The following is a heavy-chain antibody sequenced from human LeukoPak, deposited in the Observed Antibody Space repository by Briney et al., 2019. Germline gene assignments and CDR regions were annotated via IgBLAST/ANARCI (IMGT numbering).Heavy chain of an antibody. D-gene: IGHD5-12*01. Sequence: GASVTVSCTASGYTFTVNYMHWMRQPPGQGHELMACINPNSGGTNYAHKFQGRVTIIRVTTISTEYMQPSRLRSDDAAAYYCAREAMGGYSRYDLGFDYWGQGTLGTVCS. CDR3: AREAMGGYSRYDLGFDY. V-gene: IGHV1-2*02. CDR1: GYTFTVNY. J-gene: IGHJ4*02. CDR2: INPNSGGT.